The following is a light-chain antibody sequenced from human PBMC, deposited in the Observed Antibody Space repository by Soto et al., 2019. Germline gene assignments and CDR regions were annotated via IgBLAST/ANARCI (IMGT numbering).Light chain of an antibody. Sequence: DIQLTQSPSLLPASVGDRVTITCQASHAISSNLAWYQQKPGKAPKLLVYAASTLQSGVPSRFSGGGSGTEFTLTISSFQPEDFATCFCHQLNGYARTFGHGNKGEGK. CDR3: HQLNGYART. J-gene: IGKJ1*01. V-gene: IGKV1-9*01. CDR2: AAS. CDR1: HAISSN.